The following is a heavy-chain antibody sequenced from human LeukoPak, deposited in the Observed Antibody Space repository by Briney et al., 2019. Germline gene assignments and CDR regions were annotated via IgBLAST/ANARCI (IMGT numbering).Heavy chain of an antibody. CDR3: ARDSTYYYDSGSSGPHYFDN. D-gene: IGHD3-10*01. V-gene: IGHV3-33*01. CDR2: IWYDGSNK. Sequence: PGGSLRLSCAASGFTFSSYGMHWVRQAPGKGLEWVAVIWYDGSNKYYADSVKGRFTISRDNSKNTLYLQLNSLRAEDTAVYYCARDSTYYYDSGSSGPHYFDNWGQGTLVTVSS. CDR1: GFTFSSYG. J-gene: IGHJ4*02.